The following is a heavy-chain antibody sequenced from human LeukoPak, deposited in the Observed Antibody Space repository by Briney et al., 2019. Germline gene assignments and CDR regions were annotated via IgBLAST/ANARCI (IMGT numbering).Heavy chain of an antibody. CDR3: ARSLTYYDILTGPDY. J-gene: IGHJ4*02. Sequence: GGSLRLSCAASRFTFSNYGMHWVRQAPGKGLEWVAFIRYDGSNKYYADSVKGPFTISRDNSKTTLYLQMNSLRAEDTAVYYCARSLTYYDILTGPDYWGQGTLVTVSS. D-gene: IGHD3-9*01. CDR1: RFTFSNYG. CDR2: IRYDGSNK. V-gene: IGHV3-30*02.